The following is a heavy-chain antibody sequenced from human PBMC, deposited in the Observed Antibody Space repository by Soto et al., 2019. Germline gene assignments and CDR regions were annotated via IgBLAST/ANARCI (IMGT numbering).Heavy chain of an antibody. CDR3: AKNRYCSGGSCYSHRSYYYGMDV. Sequence: PVGPLRLSCAASGFTFSTYGIHWVRQAPGKGLEWVAVISYDGTNKYYADSVKGRFTISRDNSKNTLYLQMDSLRAEDTAVYYCAKNRYCSGGSCYSHRSYYYGMDVWGQGTTVTVSS. CDR1: GFTFSTYG. J-gene: IGHJ6*02. CDR2: ISYDGTNK. V-gene: IGHV3-30*18. D-gene: IGHD2-15*01.